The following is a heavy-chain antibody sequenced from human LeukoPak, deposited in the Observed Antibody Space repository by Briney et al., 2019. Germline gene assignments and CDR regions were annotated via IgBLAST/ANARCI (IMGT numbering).Heavy chain of an antibody. D-gene: IGHD1-14*01. J-gene: IGHJ4*02. V-gene: IGHV3-7*01. CDR3: ARDSFETDIDY. CDR2: IKEDGSEK. CDR1: GFAFSRYW. Sequence: GGSLRLSCAASGFAFSRYWMSWVRQAPGKGLECLANIKEDGSEKYYVDSVKGRFTISRDDAKNSLYLQMNNLRAEDTAVYYCARDSFETDIDYWGQGTLVTVSS.